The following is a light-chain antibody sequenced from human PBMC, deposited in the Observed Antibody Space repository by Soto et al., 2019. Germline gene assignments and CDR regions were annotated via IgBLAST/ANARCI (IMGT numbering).Light chain of an antibody. J-gene: IGKJ4*01. CDR2: DVS. V-gene: IGKV3-11*01. Sequence: EVVLTQSPDTLSLSPRGSATLSCRASQSVSSYLAWYQQRPGQALRLLIYDVSKRATGIPARFSGSGSRTDFTLTITSLEPEDFAIYFCHQRSNWPLTFGGGTKLEIK. CDR3: HQRSNWPLT. CDR1: QSVSSY.